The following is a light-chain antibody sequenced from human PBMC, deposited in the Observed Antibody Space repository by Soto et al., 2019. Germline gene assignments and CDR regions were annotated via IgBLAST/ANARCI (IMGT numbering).Light chain of an antibody. V-gene: IGKV3-11*01. CDR2: GAS. CDR1: QSVHTF. Sequence: EIVLTQSADTLSLSPWEGASLSCRASQSVHTFLAWYQQKPGQAPRILIYGASTMATGVPARFSGSGSGTDFTLTISSLQPEDFATYYCQQCDSTTWTFGEGTKVDIK. CDR3: QQCDSTTWT. J-gene: IGKJ1*01.